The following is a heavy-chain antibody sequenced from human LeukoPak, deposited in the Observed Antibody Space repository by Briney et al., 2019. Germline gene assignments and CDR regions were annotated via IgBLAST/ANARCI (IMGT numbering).Heavy chain of an antibody. D-gene: IGHD2-21*02. CDR2: IKSKGNGATT. CDR1: GFTFSVAW. Sequence: GGSLRLSCAASGFTFSVAWMTWVRQAPGKGLEWVGLIKSKGNGATTDFAAPVKGIFTISRDDSKNMLFLQMDSLKTADTAVYYCTTIRSPDCYSFNTWGQGTLVTVSS. J-gene: IGHJ1*01. CDR3: TTIRSPDCYSFNT. V-gene: IGHV3-15*01.